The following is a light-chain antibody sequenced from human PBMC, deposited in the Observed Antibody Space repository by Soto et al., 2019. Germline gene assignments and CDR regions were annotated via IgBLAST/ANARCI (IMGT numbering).Light chain of an antibody. CDR1: QSVSNNY. CDR2: GAS. Sequence: EIFFTQSPGTLSLSPVERATLSCMASQSVSNNYLAWYQQKPGQAPRLLIYGASNRATGIPDRFSGTGSGTDFTLTISRLEPEDFAVFYCQQYGNSPITFGQGTDWRL. V-gene: IGKV3-20*01. CDR3: QQYGNSPIT. J-gene: IGKJ5*01.